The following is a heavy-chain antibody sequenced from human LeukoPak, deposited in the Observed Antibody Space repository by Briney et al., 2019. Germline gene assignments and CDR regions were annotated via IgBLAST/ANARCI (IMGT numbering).Heavy chain of an antibody. D-gene: IGHD1-26*01. V-gene: IGHV3-74*01. J-gene: IGHJ4*02. CDR2: INPDGSAT. Sequence: GGSLRLSCVASTFTFSSHWMHWVRQAPGKGLVWVSRINPDGSATSYADSVRGRFTISRDNAKDTLYLQMNSLRVEDTALYYCVGSKDGSCGPWPYWGQGTLVTVSS. CDR3: VGSKDGSCGPWPY. CDR1: TFTFSSHW.